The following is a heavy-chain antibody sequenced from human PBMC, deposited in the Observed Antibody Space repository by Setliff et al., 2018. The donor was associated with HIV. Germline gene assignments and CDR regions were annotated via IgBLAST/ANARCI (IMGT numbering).Heavy chain of an antibody. CDR3: ARGGSAWNMPRGDYANWFDP. CDR1: GDGFTGYF. D-gene: IGHD4-17*01. J-gene: IGHJ5*02. Sequence: SETLSLTCSVYGDGFTGYFWSWLRQSPGKGLEWLGEINRNGITYSIPSLRGRLSISIDTSRNQFSLRLTSLIAADTAVYYCARGGSAWNMPRGDYANWFDPWGQGTLVTVSS. CDR2: INRNGIT. V-gene: IGHV4-34*01.